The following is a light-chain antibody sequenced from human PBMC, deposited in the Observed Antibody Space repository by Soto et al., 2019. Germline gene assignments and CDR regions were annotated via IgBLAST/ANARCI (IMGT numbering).Light chain of an antibody. CDR1: QILLHSNGYNY. Sequence: ILMTQSPLSLPVTPGEPASISCRSSQILLHSNGYNYLDWYLQKPGQSPQLLIYLGSNRSSGVPDRFSGSGSGTDFTLKISRVEAEDVGVYYCMQALQTPLTVGGGTKVDIK. V-gene: IGKV2-28*01. CDR3: MQALQTPLT. J-gene: IGKJ4*01. CDR2: LGS.